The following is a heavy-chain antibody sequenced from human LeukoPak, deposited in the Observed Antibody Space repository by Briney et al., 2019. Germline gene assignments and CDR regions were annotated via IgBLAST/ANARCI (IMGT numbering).Heavy chain of an antibody. CDR3: AREYSGSSGKNAFDV. CDR1: GGSISTYY. Sequence: SETLSLTCTVPGGSISTYYWSLIRQPAGKGLEWIGRIYASGNTNYNPSLKSRVTMSLDTSKNQFSLRLTSVTAADTAVYYCAREYSGSSGKNAFDVWGQGTMVTVSS. D-gene: IGHD6-6*01. CDR2: IYASGNT. V-gene: IGHV4-4*07. J-gene: IGHJ3*01.